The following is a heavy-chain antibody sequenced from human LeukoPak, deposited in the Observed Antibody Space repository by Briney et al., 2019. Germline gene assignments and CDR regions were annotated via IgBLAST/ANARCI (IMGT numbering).Heavy chain of an antibody. Sequence: LXXLGRTYYXXKWYNDYVVSVKSRITINPDTSKNQFSLQLNSVTPEDTAVYYCARGGTPTYYYDSSGYSPFDYWGQGTLVTASS. CDR2: TYYXXKWYN. D-gene: IGHD3-22*01. V-gene: IGHV6-1*01. CDR3: ARGGTPTYYYDSSGYSPFDY. J-gene: IGHJ4*02.